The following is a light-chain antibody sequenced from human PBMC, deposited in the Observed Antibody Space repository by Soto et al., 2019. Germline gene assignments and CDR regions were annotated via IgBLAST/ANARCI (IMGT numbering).Light chain of an antibody. CDR2: AAS. Sequence: DIQMTQSPPSLSASVGDRVTITCRASQGITNYLAWYQQKPGKVPKLLIYAASTLQSGVPSRFSGSGSGTDFTLTIGSLQPEDVATYHCQKYNSDPWTFGQGTKVEIK. CDR1: QGITNY. V-gene: IGKV1-27*01. CDR3: QKYNSDPWT. J-gene: IGKJ1*01.